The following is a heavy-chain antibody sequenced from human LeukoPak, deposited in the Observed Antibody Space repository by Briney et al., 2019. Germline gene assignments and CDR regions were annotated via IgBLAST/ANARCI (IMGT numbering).Heavy chain of an antibody. Sequence: GESLKISCKGSGYSFTSYWIGWVRQMPGKGLEWMGIIYPGDSDTRYSPSFQGQVTISADKSISSAYLQWSSLKASDTAMYYCARYVQLWPDAFDIWGQGTMVTVSS. D-gene: IGHD5-18*01. CDR2: IYPGDSDT. CDR1: GYSFTSYW. J-gene: IGHJ3*02. V-gene: IGHV5-51*01. CDR3: ARYVQLWPDAFDI.